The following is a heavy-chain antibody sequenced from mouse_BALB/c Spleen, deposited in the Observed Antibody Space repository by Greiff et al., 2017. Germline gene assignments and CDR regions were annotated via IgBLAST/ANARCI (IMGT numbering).Heavy chain of an antibody. D-gene: IGHD2-14*01. CDR1: GFTFSSYA. V-gene: IGHV5-9-4*01. Sequence: EVQVVESGGGLVKPGGSLKLSCAASGFTFSSYAMSWVRQSPEKRLEWVAEISSGGSYTYYPDTVTGRFTISRDNAKNTLYLEMSSLRSEDTAMYYCARGTTDWYFDVWGAGTTVTVSS. J-gene: IGHJ1*01. CDR3: ARGTTDWYFDV. CDR2: ISSGGSYT.